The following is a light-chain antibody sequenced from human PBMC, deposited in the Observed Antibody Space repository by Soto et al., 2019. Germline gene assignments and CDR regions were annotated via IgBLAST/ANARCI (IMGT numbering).Light chain of an antibody. CDR1: QTISSW. J-gene: IGKJ1*01. CDR3: QQYNSFWWT. CDR2: KAS. V-gene: IGKV1-5*03. Sequence: DIQMTQSPSTLSASVRDRVTITCRASQTISSWLAWYQQKPGKAPNLLISKASNLESGVPSRFSGSGSGTEYTLTISSLQPEDFATYYCQQYNSFWWTFGQGTKVDIK.